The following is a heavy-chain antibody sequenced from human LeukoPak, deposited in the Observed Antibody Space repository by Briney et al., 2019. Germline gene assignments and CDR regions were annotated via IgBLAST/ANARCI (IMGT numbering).Heavy chain of an antibody. J-gene: IGHJ4*02. D-gene: IGHD3-3*01. V-gene: IGHV3-23*01. CDR1: GFTVFTNH. Sequence: GGSLRLSCAASGFTVFTNHMNWVRQAPGKGLEWVSSISANGGETHYADSVKGRFTISRDNSKNTLYLQINNPRVEDTAVYYCAKRYYDFPLDYWGQGTLVTVSS. CDR3: AKRYYDFPLDY. CDR2: ISANGGET.